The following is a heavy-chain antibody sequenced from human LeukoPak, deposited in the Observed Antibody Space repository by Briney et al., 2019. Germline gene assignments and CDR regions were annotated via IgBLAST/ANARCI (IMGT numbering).Heavy chain of an antibody. Sequence: SETLSLTCTVSGGSISSYYWSWIRQPPGKGLEWIGYIYYSGSTNYNPSLKSRVTISVDTSKNQFSLKLSSVTAADTAVYYCASTLNRRGAFDIWGQGTMVTVSS. CDR1: GGSISSYY. V-gene: IGHV4-59*12. CDR3: ASTLNRRGAFDI. J-gene: IGHJ3*02. CDR2: IYYSGST.